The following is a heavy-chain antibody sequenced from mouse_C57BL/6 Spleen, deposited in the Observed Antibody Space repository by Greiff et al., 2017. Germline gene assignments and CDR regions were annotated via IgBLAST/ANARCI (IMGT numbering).Heavy chain of an antibody. V-gene: IGHV5-17*01. CDR1: GFTFSDYG. D-gene: IGHD2-1*01. CDR2: ISSGSSTI. J-gene: IGHJ4*01. Sequence: EVKLVESGGGLVKPGGSLKLSCAASGFTFSDYGMHWVRQAPEKGLEWVAYISSGSSTIYYADTVKGRFTISRDNAKNTLFLQMTSLRSEDTAMYYCARSGGNYRYYYAMDYWGQGTSVTVSS. CDR3: ARSGGNYRYYYAMDY.